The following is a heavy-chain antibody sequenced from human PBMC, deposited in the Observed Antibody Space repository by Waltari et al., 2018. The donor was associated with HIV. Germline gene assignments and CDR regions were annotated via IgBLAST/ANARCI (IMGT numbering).Heavy chain of an antibody. CDR3: ATVPPFGPGYNWFDP. CDR2: FDPEEGET. V-gene: IGHV1-24*01. CDR1: GYTLTELS. J-gene: IGHJ5*02. D-gene: IGHD3-22*01. Sequence: QVQLVQSGAEVKKPGASVKVSCKVSGYTLTELSMHWVRQAPGKGLEWMGGFDPEEGETNYAQNVQGRVTMTEDTSTDTAYMDLSSLRSEDTAVYYCATVPPFGPGYNWFDPWGQGTLVTVSS.